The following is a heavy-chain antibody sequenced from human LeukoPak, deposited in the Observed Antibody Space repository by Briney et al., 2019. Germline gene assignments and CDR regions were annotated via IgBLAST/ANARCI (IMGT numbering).Heavy chain of an antibody. CDR1: GLTFSNYW. J-gene: IGHJ4*02. V-gene: IGHV3-7*03. D-gene: IGHD3-16*01. CDR3: ARDGFGTGSN. Sequence: GGSLRLSCAASGLTFSNYWMDWVRQAPGKGLEWVANIKQDGSEKNYVDSVKGRFIISRDNAKNSPYLQMNTLRADDTAVYYCARDGFGTGSNWGQGTLVTVSS. CDR2: IKQDGSEK.